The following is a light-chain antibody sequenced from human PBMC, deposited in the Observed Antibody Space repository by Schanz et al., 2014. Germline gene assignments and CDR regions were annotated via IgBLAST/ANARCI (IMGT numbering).Light chain of an antibody. CDR1: SSDIGAYNF. CDR2: DVS. V-gene: IGLV2-14*01. Sequence: QSALTQPRSVSGSPGQSVTISCTGTSSDIGAYNFVSWYQQHPGKAPKLMIYDVSDRPSGVSNRFSGSKSGNTASLTISGLQTEDEADYYCSSYTSSSTLIFGGGTKLTVL. J-gene: IGLJ2*01. CDR3: SSYTSSSTLI.